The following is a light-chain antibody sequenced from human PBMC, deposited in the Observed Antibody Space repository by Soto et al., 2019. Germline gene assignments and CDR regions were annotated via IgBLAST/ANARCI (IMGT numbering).Light chain of an antibody. CDR2: DAS. Sequence: DIQLTQSPSTLSSSVGDTATIPCRASQSISKWLAWYQQKRGKAPKVLIYDASTLTSGVPSRFSGSGSGTDFTLTISSLQPDDFAVYYCQQYNSYWTFGQGTKVDIK. CDR3: QQYNSYWT. CDR1: QSISKW. J-gene: IGKJ1*01. V-gene: IGKV1-5*01.